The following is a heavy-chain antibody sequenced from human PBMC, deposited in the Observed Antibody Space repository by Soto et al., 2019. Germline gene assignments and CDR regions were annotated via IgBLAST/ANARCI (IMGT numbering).Heavy chain of an antibody. J-gene: IGHJ6*02. CDR1: GYTFTSYD. CDR3: AGSGDPDYYGLDV. Sequence: QVQLVQSGAEVKKPGASVKVSCKASGYTFTSYDINWVRQATGQSLEWMRWMNPNSGNTGYAQKFQGRVTMTRKTSRGTAYMALISLSSEDTALDYCAGSGDPDYYGLDVWGQGSTVIVSS. D-gene: IGHD2-21*02. V-gene: IGHV1-8*02. CDR2: MNPNSGNT.